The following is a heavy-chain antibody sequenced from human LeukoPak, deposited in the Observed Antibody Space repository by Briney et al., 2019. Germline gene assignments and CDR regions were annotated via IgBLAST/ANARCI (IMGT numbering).Heavy chain of an antibody. D-gene: IGHD6-19*01. V-gene: IGHV3-23*01. J-gene: IGHJ4*02. CDR2: ISGHGGST. Sequence: GGSLRLSCAASGFSFSNYAMNWVRQAPGKGLEWVSIISGHGGSTYYADSVKGRFTISRDNSKNTIYLQMNSLRAEDTAVYYCASWPEGSGWSFDYWGQGTLVTVSS. CDR1: GFSFSNYA. CDR3: ASWPEGSGWSFDY.